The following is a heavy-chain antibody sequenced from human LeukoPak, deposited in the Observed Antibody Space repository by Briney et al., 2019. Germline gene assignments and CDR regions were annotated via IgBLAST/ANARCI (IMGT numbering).Heavy chain of an antibody. CDR1: GYTFISYY. J-gene: IGHJ5*02. CDR2: INPSGGST. Sequence: ASVEVSCKASGYTFISYYMHWVRQAPGQGLEWMGIINPSGGSTTYAQMFQGRVILTRDTSTRTVYMELYSLRSEDTAVYYCARDLVRQATADWFDPWGQGTLVTVSS. CDR3: ARDLVRQATADWFDP. D-gene: IGHD4-4*01. V-gene: IGHV1-46*01.